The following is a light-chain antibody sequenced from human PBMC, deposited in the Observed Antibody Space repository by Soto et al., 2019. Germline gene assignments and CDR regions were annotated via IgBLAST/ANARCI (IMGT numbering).Light chain of an antibody. CDR1: QSNSRY. V-gene: IGKV1-13*02. CDR3: RHYNSYSEA. Sequence: AIQLTQSPSSLSASVGDSVTITCRASQSNSRYLNWYQQKPGKAPKLLIYAASSLQSGVPSRFSGSGSGTEFTLTISSLQPDDFATYYCRHYNSYSEAFGQGTKVDIK. J-gene: IGKJ1*01. CDR2: AAS.